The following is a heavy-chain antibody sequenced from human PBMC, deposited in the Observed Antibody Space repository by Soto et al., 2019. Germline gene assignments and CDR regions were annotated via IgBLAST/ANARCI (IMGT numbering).Heavy chain of an antibody. Sequence: QITLKESGPTLVKPTQTLTLTCTFSGFSLSTSGVGVGWIRQPPGKALEWLALIYWDDNKRYSPSLKSRLTITKDPSQNQVLLTMTNMDPVDTATYSWAHRHPLGSTDAFDIWGQGTMVTVSS. CDR1: GFSLSTSGVG. V-gene: IGHV2-5*02. D-gene: IGHD3-16*01. CDR3: AHRHPLGSTDAFDI. J-gene: IGHJ3*02. CDR2: IYWDDNK.